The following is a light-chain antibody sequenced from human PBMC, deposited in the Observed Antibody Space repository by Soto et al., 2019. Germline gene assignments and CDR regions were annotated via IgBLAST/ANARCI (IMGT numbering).Light chain of an antibody. CDR3: QQYGSTPLT. CDR2: DAS. J-gene: IGKJ4*01. Sequence: EIVLTQSPDTLSLSPGERATLSCRASQSVRSNYLAWYQQKPGQAPRFLIYDASSRATGIPDRFSGNGSGTDFTLTISRLEPEDFAVYYCQQYGSTPLTFGGGTKVDIK. CDR1: QSVRSNY. V-gene: IGKV3-20*01.